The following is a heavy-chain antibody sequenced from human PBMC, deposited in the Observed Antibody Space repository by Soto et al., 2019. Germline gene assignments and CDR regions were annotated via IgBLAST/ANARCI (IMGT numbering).Heavy chain of an antibody. CDR2: IYAAERT. CDR1: GVSISSYF. V-gene: IGHV4-4*07. Sequence: QVQLQESGPGLVKPSETLALTCTVSGVSISSYFWSWIRIGQPAGKGLAWIGRIYAAERTTYDPALQSRVTMELDTSKNQFSLRLASVTAADTAVYYCARDDGAWFDPWGQGTLVTVTS. D-gene: IGHD3-16*01. CDR3: ARDDGAWFDP. J-gene: IGHJ5*02.